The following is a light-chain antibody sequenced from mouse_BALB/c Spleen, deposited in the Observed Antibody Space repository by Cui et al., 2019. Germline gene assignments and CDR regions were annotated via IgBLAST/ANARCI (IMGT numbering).Light chain of an antibody. CDR3: QNDYSYPYT. J-gene: IGKJ2*01. Sequence: VVTPSSFSLTFTAGKKVTMSGKASQSLLNSGNQKNYLTWYQQKPGQPPKLLIYWASTRESGVPDRFTGSGSGTDFTLTISSVQAEDLAVYYCQNDYSYPYTFGGGTKLEIK. CDR1: QSLLNSGNQKNY. V-gene: IGKV8-19*01. CDR2: WAS.